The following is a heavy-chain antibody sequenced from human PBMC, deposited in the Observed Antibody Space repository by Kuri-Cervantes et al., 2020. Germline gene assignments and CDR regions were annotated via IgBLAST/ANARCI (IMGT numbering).Heavy chain of an antibody. D-gene: IGHD2-15*01. Sequence: GGSLRLSCAASGFTFSSYGMHWVRQAPGKGLEWVAFIRYDGSNKYYADSVKGRFTISRDNSKNTLYLQMNSLRAEDTAVYYCAKDFCSGGSCSDYYYYYMDVWDKGTTVTVSS. CDR3: AKDFCSGGSCSDYYYYYMDV. V-gene: IGHV3-30*02. CDR1: GFTFSSYG. J-gene: IGHJ6*03. CDR2: IRYDGSNK.